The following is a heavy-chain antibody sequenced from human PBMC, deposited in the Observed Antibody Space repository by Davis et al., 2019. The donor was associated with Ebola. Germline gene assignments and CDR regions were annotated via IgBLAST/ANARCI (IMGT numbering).Heavy chain of an antibody. V-gene: IGHV4-4*08. CDR2: IYYSGST. J-gene: IGHJ5*02. D-gene: IGHD6-13*01. CDR1: GGSISSYY. Sequence: SETLSLTCTVSGGSISSYYWSWIRQPPGKGLEWIGYIYYSGSTNYNPSLKSRVTISVDTSKNQFSLKLSSVTAADTAVYYCARDSSSWSPGENWFDPWGQGTLVTVSS. CDR3: ARDSSSWSPGENWFDP.